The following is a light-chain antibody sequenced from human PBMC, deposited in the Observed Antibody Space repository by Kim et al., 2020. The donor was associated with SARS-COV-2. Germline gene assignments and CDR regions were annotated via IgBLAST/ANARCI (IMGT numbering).Light chain of an antibody. V-gene: IGKV3-11*01. CDR2: DAS. J-gene: IGKJ4*01. Sequence: FLGERATLSCRASQSVNYYLAWYQQKAGLPPRLLIYDASTRATGIPARFSGSGSGTDFTLTITSLEPEDSAVYYCQQRSKWPPLTFGGGTKVDIK. CDR3: QQRSKWPPLT. CDR1: QSVNYY.